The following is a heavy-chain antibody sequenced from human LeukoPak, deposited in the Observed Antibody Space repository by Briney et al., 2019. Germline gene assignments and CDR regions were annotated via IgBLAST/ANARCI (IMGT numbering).Heavy chain of an antibody. CDR2: IWYDGNKK. Sequence: PGGSLRLSCAASGFTFSTHGMHWVRQAPGKGLEWVAVIWYDGNKKYYADSVEGRFTISRDNSKNTLYLQMNSLRAEDTAVYYCATRTVAGSVVYLQRWGQGTLVTVSS. V-gene: IGHV3-33*01. J-gene: IGHJ1*01. CDR3: ATRTVAGSVVYLQR. D-gene: IGHD6-19*01. CDR1: GFTFSTHG.